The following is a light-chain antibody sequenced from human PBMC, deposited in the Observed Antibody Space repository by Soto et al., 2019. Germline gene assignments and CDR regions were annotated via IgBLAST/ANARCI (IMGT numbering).Light chain of an antibody. Sequence: EIVMTQSPATLSVSPGERATLSCRASQSVSSNLAWYQQKPGQAPRLLIYGASTRATGIPARFSGSGSGTEFTLTISSLQSEDLAFYYCQQYNDWPRTFGHGTKVEVK. J-gene: IGKJ1*01. CDR1: QSVSSN. CDR3: QQYNDWPRT. V-gene: IGKV3-15*01. CDR2: GAS.